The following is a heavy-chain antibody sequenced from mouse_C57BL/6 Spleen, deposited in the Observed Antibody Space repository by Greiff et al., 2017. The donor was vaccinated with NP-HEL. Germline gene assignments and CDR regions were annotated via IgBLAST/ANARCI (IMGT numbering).Heavy chain of an antibody. Sequence: VQLQESGPGLVAPSQSLSITCTVSGFSLTSYAISWVRQPPGKGLEWLGVIWTGGGTNYNLALKSRLSISKDNSKSQVFLKMNSLQTDDTARYYCARGMDYYDYDVAWFAYWGQGTLVTVSA. D-gene: IGHD2-4*01. V-gene: IGHV2-9-1*01. CDR3: ARGMDYYDYDVAWFAY. CDR2: IWTGGGT. J-gene: IGHJ3*01. CDR1: GFSLTSYA.